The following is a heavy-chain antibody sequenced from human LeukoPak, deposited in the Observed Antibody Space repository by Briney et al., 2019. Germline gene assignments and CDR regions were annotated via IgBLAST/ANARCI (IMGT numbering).Heavy chain of an antibody. J-gene: IGHJ4*02. D-gene: IGHD2-15*01. V-gene: IGHV4-61*02. CDR1: GGSISSGSYY. CDR3: ARSGLYCSGGSCFRAIDY. CDR2: IYTSGST. Sequence: LSETLSLTCTVSGGSISSGSYYWSWIRQPAGKGLEWIGRIYTSGSTNYNPSLKSRVTISVDTSKNQFSLKLSSVTAADTAVYYCARSGLYCSGGSCFRAIDYWGQGTLVTVSS.